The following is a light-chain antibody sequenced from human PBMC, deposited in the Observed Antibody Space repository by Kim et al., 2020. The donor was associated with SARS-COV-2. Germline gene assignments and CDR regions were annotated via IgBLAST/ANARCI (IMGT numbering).Light chain of an antibody. J-gene: IGKJ5*01. CDR2: GAS. V-gene: IGKV3-15*01. CDR3: QQYNNWPPIT. Sequence: SPGERATLSCTASQSVNSNLAWYQKKPGQAPTLLSYGASSRATGIPARFSGSGSGTEFTLTISSLQSEDFALYYCQQYNNWPPITFGQGTRLEIK. CDR1: QSVNSN.